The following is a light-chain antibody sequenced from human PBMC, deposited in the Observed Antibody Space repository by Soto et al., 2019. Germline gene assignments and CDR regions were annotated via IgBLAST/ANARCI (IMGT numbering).Light chain of an antibody. Sequence: EIVLMQSPGTLCLSQGERATLSCRASQALRRTYIAWYQQKLGQAPRVLIYGASNRATGIPERFSGSGSGTDFTLTISRLEPEDFAVYYCHQYDNAPQTFGQGTKVDIK. J-gene: IGKJ2*01. CDR1: QALRRTY. CDR3: HQYDNAPQT. CDR2: GAS. V-gene: IGKV3-20*01.